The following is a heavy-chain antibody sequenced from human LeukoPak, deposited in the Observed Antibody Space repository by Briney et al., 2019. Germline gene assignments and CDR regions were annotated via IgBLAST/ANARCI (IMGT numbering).Heavy chain of an antibody. CDR3: ARAPIRPPYGDYPYYYYGMDV. CDR2: IIPIFGTA. CDR1: GGTFSSYA. J-gene: IGHJ6*02. V-gene: IGHV1-69*13. D-gene: IGHD4-17*01. Sequence: GASVKVSCKASGGTFSSYAISWVRQAPGQGLEWMGGIIPIFGTANYAQKFQGRVTITADESTSTAYMGLSSLRSEDTAVYYCARAPIRPPYGDYPYYYYGMDVWGQGTTVTVSS.